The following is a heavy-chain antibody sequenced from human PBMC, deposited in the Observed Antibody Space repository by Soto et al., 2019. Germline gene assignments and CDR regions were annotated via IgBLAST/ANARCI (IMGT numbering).Heavy chain of an antibody. CDR1: GGSFRGYY. V-gene: IGHV4-34*01. CDR2: INDSGNT. CDR3: SPLSVSLSGPDVIHV. J-gene: IGHJ6*02. Sequence: SETLSLTCVVYGGSFRGYYWTWIRQPPGKGLEWIGEINDSGNTNYNPSLKSRVTMSLDTSKNQFSLKLNSVTAADTAVYYCSPLSVSLSGPDVIHVWGQGTTVTVSS. D-gene: IGHD2-15*01.